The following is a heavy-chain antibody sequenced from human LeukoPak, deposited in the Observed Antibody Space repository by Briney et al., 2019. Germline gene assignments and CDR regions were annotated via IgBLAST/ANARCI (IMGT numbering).Heavy chain of an antibody. J-gene: IGHJ4*02. CDR1: GASTTNYY. D-gene: IGHD1-26*01. CDR2: IYYSGNT. CDR3: ARGGSYGAYLDY. V-gene: IGHV4-59*01. Sequence: SETLSLTCSVSGASTTNYYWSWIRQAPGKGLEWIGYIYYSGNTNTYNPSLKSRATISLYTSRKYFSLELRSVTAADTAVYYCARGGSYGAYLDYWGQGALVIVSS.